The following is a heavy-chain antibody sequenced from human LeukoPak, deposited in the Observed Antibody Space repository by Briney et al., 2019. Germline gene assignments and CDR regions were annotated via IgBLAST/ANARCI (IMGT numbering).Heavy chain of an antibody. V-gene: IGHV4-39*07. Sequence: SETLSLTCTVSGGSISSNSHYWAWIRQPPGKGLEWIGEIYHSGSTNYNPSLKSRVTISVDKSKNQFSLKLSSVTAADTAVYYCATTSWERSTLGYWGQGTLVTVSS. D-gene: IGHD1-26*01. J-gene: IGHJ4*02. CDR1: GGSISSNSHY. CDR2: IYHSGST. CDR3: ATTSWERSTLGY.